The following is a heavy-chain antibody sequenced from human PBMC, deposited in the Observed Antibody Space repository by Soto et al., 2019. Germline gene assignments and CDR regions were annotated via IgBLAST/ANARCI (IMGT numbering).Heavy chain of an antibody. J-gene: IGHJ4*02. D-gene: IGHD3-22*01. V-gene: IGHV4-31*03. CDR1: GGSISSGGYY. CDR3: ARSPINYYDSSGYPGLFDY. CDR2: IYYSGST. Sequence: PSETLSLTCTVSGGSISSGGYYWSWIRQHPGKGLEWIGYIYYSGSTYYNPSLKSRVTISVDTSKNQFSLKLSSVTAADTAVYYCARSPINYYDSSGYPGLFDYWGQGTLVTVSS.